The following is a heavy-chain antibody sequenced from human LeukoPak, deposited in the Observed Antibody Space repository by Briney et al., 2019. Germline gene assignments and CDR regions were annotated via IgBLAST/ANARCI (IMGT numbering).Heavy chain of an antibody. CDR3: ARGGSGYDSYYYYMDV. CDR1: GYTFTGYY. V-gene: IGHV1-2*02. CDR2: INPNSGGT. D-gene: IGHD5-12*01. Sequence: ASVKVSCRASGYTFTGYYMHWVRQAPGQGLEWMGWINPNSGGTNYAQKFQGRVTMTSDTSISTAYMELSRLRSDDTAVYYCARGGSGYDSYYYYMDVWGKGTTVTVSS. J-gene: IGHJ6*03.